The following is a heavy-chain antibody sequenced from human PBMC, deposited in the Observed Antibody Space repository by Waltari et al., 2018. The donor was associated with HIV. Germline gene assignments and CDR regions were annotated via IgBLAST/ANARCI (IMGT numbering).Heavy chain of an antibody. CDR1: GYTFTRYY. CDR3: ARGFSGFDY. CDR2: INPSGERT. V-gene: IGHV1-46*01. Sequence: QVQLVQSGAEVKKPGASVKVSCKAYGYTFTRYYMHWVRQAPGKGLEWMGVINPSGERTVYAQKFQGRVTMTRDASTSTVYMVLSTLRSEDTAVYYCARGFSGFDYWGQGTLITVSS. J-gene: IGHJ4*02.